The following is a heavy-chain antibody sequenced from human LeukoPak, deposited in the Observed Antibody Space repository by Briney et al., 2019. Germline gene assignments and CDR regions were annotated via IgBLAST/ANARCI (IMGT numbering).Heavy chain of an antibody. Sequence: PGGSLRLSCAASGFTFSSYAMHWVRQAPGKGLEWVAVISYDGSNKYYADSVKGRFTISRDNSKNTLYLQMNSLRAEDTAVYYCARGGIVVVVAVYMDVWGKGTTVTVSS. D-gene: IGHD2-15*01. CDR3: ARGGIVVVVAVYMDV. CDR1: GFTFSSYA. V-gene: IGHV3-30*04. CDR2: ISYDGSNK. J-gene: IGHJ6*03.